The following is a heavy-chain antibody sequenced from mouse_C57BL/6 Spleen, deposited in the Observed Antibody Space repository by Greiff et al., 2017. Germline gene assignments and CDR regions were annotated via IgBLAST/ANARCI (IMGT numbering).Heavy chain of an antibody. V-gene: IGHV1-62-2*01. CDR1: GYTFTEYT. D-gene: IGHD1-1*01. CDR3: ARHEEDYGSSYGWYFDV. Sequence: QVQLQQSGAELVKPGASVKLSCKASGYTFTEYTIHWVKQRSGQGLEWIGWFYPGSGSIKYNEKFKDKDTLTADKSSSTFYMELSRLTSEDSAVYFCARHEEDYGSSYGWYFDVWGTGTTVTVSS. CDR2: FYPGSGSI. J-gene: IGHJ1*03.